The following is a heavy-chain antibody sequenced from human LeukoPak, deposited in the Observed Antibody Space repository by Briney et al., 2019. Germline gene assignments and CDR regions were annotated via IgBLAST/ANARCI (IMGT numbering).Heavy chain of an antibody. CDR1: GGSISSGDYY. V-gene: IGHV4-30-4*01. CDR3: ARNYYDSSGYDAFDI. J-gene: IGHJ3*02. D-gene: IGHD3-22*01. CDR2: IYYSGST. Sequence: SETLSLTCTVSGGSISSGDYYWSWIRQPPGKGLEWLGYIYYSGSTYYNPSLKSRVTISVDTSKNQFSLKLSSVTAADTAVYYCARNYYDSSGYDAFDIWGQGTMVTVSS.